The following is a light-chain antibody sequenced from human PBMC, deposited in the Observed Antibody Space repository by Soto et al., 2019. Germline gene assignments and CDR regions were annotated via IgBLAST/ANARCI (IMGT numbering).Light chain of an antibody. CDR1: QSVSSSD. CDR2: GAS. Sequence: EIVMTQSPATLSMSPGERATLSCRASQSVSSSDLAWYQQKPGQAPRLLISGASSRATGIPDRFSGSGSGTDFTLTISRLEPEDFAVFYCQQYGTSPPTFGQGTKVDIK. J-gene: IGKJ1*01. CDR3: QQYGTSPPT. V-gene: IGKV3-20*01.